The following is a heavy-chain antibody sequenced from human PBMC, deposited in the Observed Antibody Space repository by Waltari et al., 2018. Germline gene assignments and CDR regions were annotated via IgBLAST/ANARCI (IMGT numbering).Heavy chain of an antibody. Sequence: QVQLQQWGAGLLKPSETLSLTCAVYGGSFSGYYWSWIRQPPGQGLEWIGEINHSGSTNYNPSLKSRVTISVDTSKNQFSLKLSSVTAADTAVYYCARIPMYYYDSSGKYYGMDVWGQGTTVTVSS. CDR2: INHSGST. D-gene: IGHD3-22*01. CDR1: GGSFSGYY. V-gene: IGHV4-34*01. CDR3: ARIPMYYYDSSGKYYGMDV. J-gene: IGHJ6*02.